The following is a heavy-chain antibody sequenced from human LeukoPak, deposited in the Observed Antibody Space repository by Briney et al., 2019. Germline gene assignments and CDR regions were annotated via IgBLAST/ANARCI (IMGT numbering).Heavy chain of an antibody. CDR3: ARHYGSGSSRPDY. CDR1: GGTFSSYA. D-gene: IGHD3-10*01. CDR2: IIPILGIA. J-gene: IGHJ4*02. V-gene: IGHV1-69*04. Sequence: ASVKVSCKASGGTFSSYAISWVRQAPGQGLEWMGRIIPILGIANYAQKFQGRVTITADKSTSTAYMELSSLRSEDTAVYYCARHYGSGSSRPDYWGQGTLVTVSS.